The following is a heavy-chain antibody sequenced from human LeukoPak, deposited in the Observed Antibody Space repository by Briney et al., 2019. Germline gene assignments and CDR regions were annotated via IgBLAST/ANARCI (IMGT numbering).Heavy chain of an antibody. CDR1: GVSISSYY. Sequence: AETLYLTCTVSGVSISSYYWSWIRQPPGKGLEWLGYIYYSGSTNYNPSLKGRVTISVDTSKNQFSLKLSSVTAADTAVYYCARERAVTTYYYFDYWGQGTLVTVSS. J-gene: IGHJ4*02. CDR2: IYYSGST. V-gene: IGHV4-59*01. CDR3: ARERAVTTYYYFDY. D-gene: IGHD4-17*01.